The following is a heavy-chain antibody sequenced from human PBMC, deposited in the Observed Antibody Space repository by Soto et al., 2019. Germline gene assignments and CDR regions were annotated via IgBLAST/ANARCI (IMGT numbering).Heavy chain of an antibody. Sequence: QGQLVESGGGLVKPGGSLRLSCAASGLTFSDYYMSWIRQAPGEGLEWVSYISGSSTYADYADSVKGRFTISRDNARNSLYLQMTSLRAEDTAVYYCAREATGNCMDVWGQGTMVTVSS. CDR1: GLTFSDYY. V-gene: IGHV3-11*06. J-gene: IGHJ6*02. D-gene: IGHD4-4*01. CDR3: AREATGNCMDV. CDR2: ISGSSTYA.